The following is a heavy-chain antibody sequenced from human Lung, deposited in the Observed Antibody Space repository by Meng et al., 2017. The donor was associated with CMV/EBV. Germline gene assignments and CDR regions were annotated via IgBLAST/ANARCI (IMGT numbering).Heavy chain of an antibody. CDR3: ARALGYCYNSTYRHLELRYGLDV. J-gene: IGHJ6*02. V-gene: IGHV5-51*01. CDR2: IYPGYSDT. CDR1: GYTFTDYW. Sequence: SCKGSGYTFTDYWIGWVRQMRGKGLEWMGIIYPGYSDTRYRPSFQGQVTISADKSIHSTYLQWNRLKASYTAIYYRARALGYCYNSTYRHLELRYGLDVXGQGXTVTVSS. D-gene: IGHD2/OR15-2a*01.